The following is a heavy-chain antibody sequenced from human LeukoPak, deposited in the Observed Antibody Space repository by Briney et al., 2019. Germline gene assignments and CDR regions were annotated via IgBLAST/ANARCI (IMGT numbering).Heavy chain of an antibody. Sequence: GGSLRLSCAASGFTFDDYGMSWVRQAPGKGLEWVSGINWNGGSTGYADSVKGRFTISRDNSKNTLYLQMSSLRAEDTAVFYCVRRTANHFDYWGQGTLVTVSS. J-gene: IGHJ4*02. CDR1: GFTFDDYG. D-gene: IGHD2-21*02. CDR2: INWNGGST. CDR3: VRRTANHFDY. V-gene: IGHV3-20*04.